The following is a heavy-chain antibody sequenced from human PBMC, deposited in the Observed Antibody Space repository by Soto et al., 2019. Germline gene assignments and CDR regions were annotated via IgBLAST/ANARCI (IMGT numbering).Heavy chain of an antibody. CDR2: IYYSGST. V-gene: IGHV4-59*01. CDR3: ARYCSSTSCFNWFDP. Sequence: SETLSLTCTVSGGSISSYYWSWIRQPPGKGLEWIGYIYYSGSTNYNPSLKSRVTISVDTSKNQFSLKLSSVTAADTAVYYCARYCSSTSCFNWFDPWGQGTLVTVSS. J-gene: IGHJ5*02. D-gene: IGHD2-2*01. CDR1: GGSISSYY.